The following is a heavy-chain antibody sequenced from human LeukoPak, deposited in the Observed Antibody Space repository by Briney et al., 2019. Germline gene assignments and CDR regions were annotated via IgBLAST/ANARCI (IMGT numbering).Heavy chain of an antibody. D-gene: IGHD3-10*01. CDR1: GYTFTGYY. CDR3: AALWFGELSHFDY. CDR2: INPNSGGT. V-gene: IGHV1-2*02. Sequence: ASVKVSCKASGYTFTGYYMHWVRQAPGQGLEWMGWINPNSGGTNYAQKFQGRVTMTRGTSISTAYMELSRLRSDDTAVYYCAALWFGELSHFDYWGQGTLVTVSS. J-gene: IGHJ4*02.